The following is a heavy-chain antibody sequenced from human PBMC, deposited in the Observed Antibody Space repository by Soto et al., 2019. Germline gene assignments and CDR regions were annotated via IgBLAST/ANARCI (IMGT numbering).Heavy chain of an antibody. Sequence: QVQLQESGPGLVKPSQTLSLTCTVSGGSISSGDYYWSWIRQPPGKGLGWIGYIYYSGSTYYNPSLKSRVTISVDTSKNQFSLKLSSVTAADTAVYYCARGYDSSGWGVIFDYWGQGTLVTVSS. CDR1: GGSISSGDYY. J-gene: IGHJ4*02. V-gene: IGHV4-30-4*01. CDR2: IYYSGST. D-gene: IGHD3-22*01. CDR3: ARGYDSSGWGVIFDY.